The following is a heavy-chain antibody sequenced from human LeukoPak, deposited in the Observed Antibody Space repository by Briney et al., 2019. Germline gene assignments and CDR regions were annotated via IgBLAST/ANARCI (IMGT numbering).Heavy chain of an antibody. J-gene: IGHJ4*02. V-gene: IGHV3-23*01. Sequence: GGTLRLSCAASGFTFTNYGMNWVRQAPGKGLEWVSTINDNGGSTWYTDSVKGRFTISRVNSKNTLYLEMNSLRAEDTAIYYCAKRTSWIDYWGQGTLVTVSS. CDR1: GFTFTNYG. CDR3: AKRTSWIDY. CDR2: INDNGGST. D-gene: IGHD6-13*01.